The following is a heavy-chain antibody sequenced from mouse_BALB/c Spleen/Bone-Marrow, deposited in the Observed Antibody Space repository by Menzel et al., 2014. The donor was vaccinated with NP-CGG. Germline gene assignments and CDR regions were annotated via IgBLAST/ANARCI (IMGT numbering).Heavy chain of an antibody. V-gene: IGHV5-6-3*01. CDR3: VRGNYGNYVDYFDL. D-gene: IGHD2-1*01. Sequence: EVQVVESGGGLVQPGGSLKLSCAASGFTFSNYGMSWVRQTPDKRLELVATINSNGGSTYYPDSVKGRFTISRDTAKNTLYLQMSSLKSEETAMYYCVRGNYGNYVDYFDLWGQGTTLTVSS. J-gene: IGHJ2*01. CDR2: INSNGGST. CDR1: GFTFSNYG.